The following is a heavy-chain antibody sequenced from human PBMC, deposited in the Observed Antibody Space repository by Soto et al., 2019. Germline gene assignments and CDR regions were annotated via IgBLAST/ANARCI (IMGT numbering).Heavy chain of an antibody. CDR3: ARSEMTYNWND. V-gene: IGHV3-23*01. D-gene: IGHD1-1*01. Sequence: EVQLLESGGDLVQPGGSLRLACAASGFTFRGDAMSWVRQAPGKGLEWVSSISGSGEMTHYAESVKGRFTISRDNSKNTPYLQMESLRAEDTALYYCARSEMTYNWNDWGQGTLVTVSS. CDR1: GFTFRGDA. J-gene: IGHJ4*02. CDR2: ISGSGEMT.